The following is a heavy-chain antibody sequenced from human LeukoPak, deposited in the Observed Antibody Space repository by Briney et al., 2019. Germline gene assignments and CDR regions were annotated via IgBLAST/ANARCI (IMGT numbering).Heavy chain of an antibody. CDR1: GGSVSSDSYY. CDR3: ASLYYYDSSAYDAFDI. V-gene: IGHV4-61*01. D-gene: IGHD3-22*01. J-gene: IGHJ3*02. CDR2: IYYSGNA. Sequence: PSETLSLTCTVSGGSVSSDSYYWSWIRQPPGKGLEWIGHIYYSGNANYNPSLKGRVTISVDTSKNQFSLKLSSVTAADTAVYYCASLYYYDSSAYDAFDIWGQGTMVTVSS.